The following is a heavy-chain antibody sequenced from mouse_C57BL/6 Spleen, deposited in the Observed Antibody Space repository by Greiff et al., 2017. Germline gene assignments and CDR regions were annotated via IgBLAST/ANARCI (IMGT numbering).Heavy chain of an antibody. CDR3: AREWPRAMDY. CDR1: GYSITSGYY. CDR2: ISYDGSN. V-gene: IGHV3-6*01. Sequence: EVKLQESGPGLVKPSQSLSLTCSVTGYSITSGYYWNWIRQFPGNKLEWMGYISYDGSNNYNPSLKNRISITRDPSKNQFFLKLNSVTTEDTATYYCAREWPRAMDYWGQGTSVTVSS. J-gene: IGHJ4*01.